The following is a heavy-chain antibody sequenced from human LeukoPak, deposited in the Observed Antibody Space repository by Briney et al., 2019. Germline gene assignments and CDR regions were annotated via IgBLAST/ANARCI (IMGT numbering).Heavy chain of an antibody. Sequence: GGSLRLSCAASGFTFSSYAMHWVRQAPGKGLEWVAVISYDGSNKYYADSVKGRFTISRDNSKNTLYLQMNSLRAEDTAVYYCARGNYDSSGSLSVWGQGTLVTVSS. CDR3: ARGNYDSSGSLSV. CDR1: GFTFSSYA. V-gene: IGHV3-30-3*01. D-gene: IGHD3-22*01. J-gene: IGHJ4*02. CDR2: ISYDGSNK.